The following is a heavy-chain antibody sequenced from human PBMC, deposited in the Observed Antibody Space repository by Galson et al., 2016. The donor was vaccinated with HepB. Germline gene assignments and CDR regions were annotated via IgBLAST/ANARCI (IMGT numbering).Heavy chain of an antibody. CDR3: ARDDYSGGRGSPDY. V-gene: IGHV3-23*01. Sequence: SLRLSCAASGFFFSGRAMSWVRQAPGKGLEWVSGINRYGATTGYAASVKGRFTISRDNSNNTLYLQMNSLRTGDTAVYYCARDDYSGGRGSPDYWGQGTLVTVSS. J-gene: IGHJ4*02. CDR1: GFFFSGRA. CDR2: INRYGATT. D-gene: IGHD4/OR15-4a*01.